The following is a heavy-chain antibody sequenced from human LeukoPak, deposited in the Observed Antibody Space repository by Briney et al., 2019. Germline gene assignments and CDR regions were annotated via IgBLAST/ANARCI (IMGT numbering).Heavy chain of an antibody. CDR1: GGTFSSYA. J-gene: IGHJ4*02. V-gene: IGHV1-69*04. D-gene: IGHD7-27*01. CDR2: IIPILGIA. CDR3: ARDSQLTGDLY. Sequence: ASLKVSCKASGGTFSSYAISWVRQAPGQVLEWMGSIIPILGIANYAQKLQGRVTITADKSTSTAYMELSSLRSEDTAVYYCARDSQLTGDLYWGQGTLVTVSS.